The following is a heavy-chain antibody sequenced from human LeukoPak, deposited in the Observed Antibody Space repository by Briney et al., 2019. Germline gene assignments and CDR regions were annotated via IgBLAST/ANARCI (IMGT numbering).Heavy chain of an antibody. CDR2: INWNGGST. Sequence: PGGSLRLSCAASGFTFDDYGMSWVRQAPGKGLEWVSGINWNGGSTGYADSVKGRFTISRDNAKNSLYLQMNSLRAEDTALYYCAKGGLWFGELLPYYFDYWGQGTLVTVSS. J-gene: IGHJ4*02. CDR3: AKGGLWFGELLPYYFDY. D-gene: IGHD3-10*01. CDR1: GFTFDDYG. V-gene: IGHV3-20*04.